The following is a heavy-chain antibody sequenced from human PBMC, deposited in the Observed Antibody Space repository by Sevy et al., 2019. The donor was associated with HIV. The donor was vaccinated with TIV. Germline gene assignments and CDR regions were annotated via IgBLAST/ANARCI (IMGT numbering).Heavy chain of an antibody. CDR1: GIIFTTSG. J-gene: IGHJ6*02. CDR3: AKDFTGYNGMDV. Sequence: GGSLRLSCAVSGIIFTTSGMHWVRQAPGKGLEWVAVISYDGRNKFYGDSVKGRFTISRDNPKNILYLQMNSLSDEDTAVYYCAKDFTGYNGMDVWGQGTMVTVSS. V-gene: IGHV3-30*18. D-gene: IGHD3-9*01. CDR2: ISYDGRNK.